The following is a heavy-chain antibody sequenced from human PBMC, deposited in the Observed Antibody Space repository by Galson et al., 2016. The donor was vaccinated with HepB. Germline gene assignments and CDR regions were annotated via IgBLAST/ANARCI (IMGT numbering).Heavy chain of an antibody. D-gene: IGHD3-3*01. V-gene: IGHV4-59*02. CDR1: GGSVSSFY. J-gene: IGHJ5*02. CDR2: IYYSGST. Sequence: SETLSLTCTVSGGSVSSFYWSWIRQPPGKGLEWIGYIYYSGSTNYNPSLKSRVTISVDTSKNQFSLNLISVTAADTAVYYCARGGYDFWSGPGSGWFDPWGQGTLVTVSS. CDR3: ARGGYDFWSGPGSGWFDP.